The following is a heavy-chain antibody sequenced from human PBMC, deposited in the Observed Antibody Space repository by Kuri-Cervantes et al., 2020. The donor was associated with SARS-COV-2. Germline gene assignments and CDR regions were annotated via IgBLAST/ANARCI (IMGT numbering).Heavy chain of an antibody. Sequence: ASVKVSCKASGYIFTDYYMHWVRQAPGQELGWMGRINPNSGGTNYAQKFQGRVTMTRDTSISTAYMELSRLRSDDTAVYYCARLSGYTSLYYYGMDVWGQGATVTVSS. J-gene: IGHJ6*02. CDR2: INPNSGGT. CDR1: GYIFTDYY. D-gene: IGHD5-24*01. V-gene: IGHV1-2*06. CDR3: ARLSGYTSLYYYGMDV.